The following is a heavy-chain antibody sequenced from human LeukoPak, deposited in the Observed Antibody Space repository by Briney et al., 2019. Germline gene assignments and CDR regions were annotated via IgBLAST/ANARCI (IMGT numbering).Heavy chain of an antibody. Sequence: SETLSLTCTVSGGSISSYYWSWIRQPPGKGLEWIGYIYYSGSTNYNPSLTSRLTISVDTSKNQFSLKLSSVTAADTAVYYCARTTEAHSWRTRYYDYYMDVWGKGTTVAVSS. D-gene: IGHD6-13*01. V-gene: IGHV4-59*01. CDR1: GGSISSYY. J-gene: IGHJ6*03. CDR3: ARTTEAHSWRTRYYDYYMDV. CDR2: IYYSGST.